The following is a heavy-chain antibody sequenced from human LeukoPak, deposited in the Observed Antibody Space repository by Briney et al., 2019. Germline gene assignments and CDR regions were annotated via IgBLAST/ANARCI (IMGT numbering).Heavy chain of an antibody. CDR3: ARVAGSEYCFDY. V-gene: IGHV3-74*03. D-gene: IGHD2-15*01. CDR2: INSDGSSI. J-gene: IGHJ4*02. Sequence: PGGSLRLSCAASGFTFSSYWLHWVRQAPGKGLVWVSRINSDGSSITYADSVKGRFTISRDNAKNTLYLQMNSLRAEDTAVYYCARVAGSEYCFDYWGQGTLVTVSS. CDR1: GFTFSSYW.